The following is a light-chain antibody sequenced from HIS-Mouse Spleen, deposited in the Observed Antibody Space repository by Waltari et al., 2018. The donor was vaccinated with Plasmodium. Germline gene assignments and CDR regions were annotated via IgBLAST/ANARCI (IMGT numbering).Light chain of an antibody. CDR1: SSDVGGYNY. J-gene: IGLJ2*01. Sequence: QSALTQPASVSGSPGQSITLSCTGTSSDVGGYNYVPWYQQHPGKAPKLMIYVVSNRPSGVSNRFSGSKSGNTASLTISGLQAEDEADYYCSSYTSSSTLYVVFGGGTKLTVL. CDR3: SSYTSSSTLYVV. CDR2: VVS. V-gene: IGLV2-14*01.